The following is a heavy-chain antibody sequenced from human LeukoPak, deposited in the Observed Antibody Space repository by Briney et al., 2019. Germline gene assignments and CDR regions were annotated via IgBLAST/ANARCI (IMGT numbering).Heavy chain of an antibody. J-gene: IGHJ4*02. Sequence: GGSLRLSCAASGFAFSDYYMSWVRQAPGKGLEWLSYISDSSNNMYYADSVKGRFTISRDNAKNSLYLQMNSLRAEDAALYYCARGAGRLADYWGQGTLVTVPS. V-gene: IGHV3-11*01. CDR2: ISDSSNNM. CDR1: GFAFSDYY. CDR3: ARGAGRLADY. D-gene: IGHD6-19*01.